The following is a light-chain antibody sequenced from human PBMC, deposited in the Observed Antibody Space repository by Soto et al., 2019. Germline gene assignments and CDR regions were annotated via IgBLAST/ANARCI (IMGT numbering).Light chain of an antibody. CDR3: QQHSHWPPWT. Sequence: EIVLTQSPGTLSLSPGERATLSCRAGQNVATFLDWYQHKPGQAPRLLIYGAPNRATGIPARFSGSGSGTDFTLTISNLEPEDFAVYYCQQHSHWPPWTFGQGTKVDIK. CDR2: GAP. V-gene: IGKV3-11*01. CDR1: QNVATF. J-gene: IGKJ1*01.